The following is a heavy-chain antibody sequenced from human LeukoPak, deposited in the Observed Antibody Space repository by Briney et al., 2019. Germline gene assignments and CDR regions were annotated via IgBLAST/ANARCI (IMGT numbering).Heavy chain of an antibody. V-gene: IGHV3-33*01. CDR1: GFTFSRFG. J-gene: IGHJ4*01. CDR2: IWFDGSST. CDR3: ARDSAPYCGGDCYFDY. Sequence: QPGGSLRLSCAASGFTFSRFGMHWVRQAPGKGLEWEAVIWFDGSSTYYADSVKGRFTISRDNSKNMLYLQMNSLRVEDTGVYFCARDSAPYCGGDCYFDYWGHGTLVTVSS. D-gene: IGHD2-21*02.